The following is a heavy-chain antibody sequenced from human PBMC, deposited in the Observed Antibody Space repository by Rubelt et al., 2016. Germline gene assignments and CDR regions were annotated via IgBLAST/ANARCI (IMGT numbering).Heavy chain of an antibody. CDR2: INAGNGNT. D-gene: IGHD3-9*01. Sequence: QVQLVQSGAEVKKPGASVKVSCKASGYTFTSYAMHWVRQAPGQRLEWMGWINAGNGNTNYSQKFQGRVTITRDTSSSTAYMELSSLRSEDTAVYYCARDQEYYDILTGYLSGKDVWGQGTTVTVSS. CDR1: GYTFTSYA. CDR3: ARDQEYYDILTGYLSGKDV. V-gene: IGHV1-3*01. J-gene: IGHJ6*02.